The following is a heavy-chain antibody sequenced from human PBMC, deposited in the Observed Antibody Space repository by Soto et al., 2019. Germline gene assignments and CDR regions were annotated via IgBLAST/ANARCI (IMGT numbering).Heavy chain of an antibody. CDR2: IDGSGGTT. Sequence: PGGSLRLSCAASGFPFSSTDMTWVRQAPGKGLEWVSTIDGSGGTTYYADSVKGRFTISRDNSINTVFLQMNSLRADDTALYFCAKNSDWFNTWGQGALVTVSS. J-gene: IGHJ5*02. CDR1: GFPFSSTD. V-gene: IGHV3-23*01. CDR3: AKNSDWFNT.